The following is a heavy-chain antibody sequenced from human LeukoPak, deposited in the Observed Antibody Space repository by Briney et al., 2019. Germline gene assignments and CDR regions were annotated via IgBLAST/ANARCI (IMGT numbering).Heavy chain of an antibody. CDR2: INHSGST. CDR3: ARQSYSSSQLDY. J-gene: IGHJ4*02. D-gene: IGHD6-6*01. Sequence: SETLSLTCAVYGGSFSGYYWSWIRQPPGKGLEWIGEINHSGSTNYNPSLKSRVTISVDTSKNQFSLKLSSVTAADTAVYYCARQSYSSSQLDYWGQGTLVTVSS. V-gene: IGHV4-34*01. CDR1: GGSFSGYY.